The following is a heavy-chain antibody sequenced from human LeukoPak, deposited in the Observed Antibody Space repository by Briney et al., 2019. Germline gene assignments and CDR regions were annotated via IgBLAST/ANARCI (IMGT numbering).Heavy chain of an antibody. D-gene: IGHD2-15*01. CDR2: INHSGST. V-gene: IGHV4-34*01. CDR1: GGSFSGYY. Sequence: PSETLSLTCAVYGGSFSGYYWSWIRQPPGKGLEWIGEINHSGSTNYNPSLKSRVTISVDTSKNQFSLKLSSVTAADTAVYYCARPTGYCSGGSCSWFDPWGQGTLVTVSS. J-gene: IGHJ5*02. CDR3: ARPTGYCSGGSCSWFDP.